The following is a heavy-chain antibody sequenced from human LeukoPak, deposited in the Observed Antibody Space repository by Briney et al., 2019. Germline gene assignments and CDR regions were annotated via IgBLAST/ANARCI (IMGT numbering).Heavy chain of an antibody. CDR1: GGSISSYY. CDR3: ARGGSGGDCSAFDY. J-gene: IGHJ4*02. Sequence: SETLSLTCTVSGGSISSYYWSWIRQPPGKGLEWIGYIYYSGSTNYNPSLKSRVTISVDTSKNQFSLELSSVTAADTAVYYCARGGSGGDCSAFDYWGQGTLVTVSS. V-gene: IGHV4-59*01. CDR2: IYYSGST. D-gene: IGHD2-21*02.